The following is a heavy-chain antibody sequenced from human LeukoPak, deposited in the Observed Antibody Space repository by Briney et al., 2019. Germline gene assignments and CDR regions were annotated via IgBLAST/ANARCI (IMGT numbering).Heavy chain of an antibody. CDR1: GGSISSGSYY. CDR3: ARRGGKQLGDFDY. D-gene: IGHD6-6*01. V-gene: IGHV4-61*02. J-gene: IGHJ4*02. Sequence: PSETLSLTCTVSGGSISSGSYYWSWIRQPAGKGLEWIGRIYTSGSTYYNPSLKSRVTISVDTSKNQFSLKLSSVTAADTAVYYCARRGGKQLGDFDYWGQGTLVTVSS. CDR2: IYTSGST.